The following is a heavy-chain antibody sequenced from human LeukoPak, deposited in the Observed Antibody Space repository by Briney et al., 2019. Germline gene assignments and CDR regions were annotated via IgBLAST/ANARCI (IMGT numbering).Heavy chain of an antibody. V-gene: IGHV4-31*03. Sequence: SETLSLTCTVSGGSISSGGYYWSWIRQHPGKGLEWIGYIYYSGSTYYNPSLKSRVTISVDTSKNQFSLKLSSVTAADTAVYYCASQYSSSWYWFDPRGQGTLVTVCS. CDR2: IYYSGST. J-gene: IGHJ5*02. CDR1: GGSISSGGYY. CDR3: ASQYSSSWYWFDP. D-gene: IGHD6-13*01.